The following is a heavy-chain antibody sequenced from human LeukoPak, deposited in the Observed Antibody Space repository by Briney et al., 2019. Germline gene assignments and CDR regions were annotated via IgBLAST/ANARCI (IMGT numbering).Heavy chain of an antibody. D-gene: IGHD1-1*01. CDR1: GFSLSTSGIC. CDR3: ARTVGCGWNDGGDWFDP. CDR2: IDWVDDK. J-gene: IGHJ5*02. V-gene: IGHV2-70*01. Sequence: SGPALVKPTQTLTLTCTLSGFSLSTSGICVSWIRPPPGKALEWLALIDWVDDKYYSTSLKTRLTISKDASKNQVVLTMTNMDPVDTATYYCARTVGCGWNDGGDWFDPWGQGTLVTVSS.